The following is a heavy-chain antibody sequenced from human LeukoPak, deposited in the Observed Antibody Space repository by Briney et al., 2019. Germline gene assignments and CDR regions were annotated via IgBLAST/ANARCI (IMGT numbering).Heavy chain of an antibody. CDR2: ISSSSSYI. V-gene: IGHV3-21*01. Sequence: PGGSLRLSCAAPGFTFSSYSMNWVRQAPGKGLEWVSSISSSSSYIYYADSVKGRFTISRDNAKNSLYLQMNSLRAEDTAVYYCASSPLRWEGGAYWGQGTLVTVSS. J-gene: IGHJ4*02. CDR1: GFTFSSYS. CDR3: ASSPLRWEGGAY. D-gene: IGHD1-26*01.